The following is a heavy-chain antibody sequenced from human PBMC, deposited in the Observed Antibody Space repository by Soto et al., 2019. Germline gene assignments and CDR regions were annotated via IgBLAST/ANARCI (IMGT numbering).Heavy chain of an antibody. V-gene: IGHV4-30-4*08. CDR3: ARRLTTSVDGFDY. D-gene: IGHD4-4*01. J-gene: IGHJ4*02. Sequence: SETLSLTCSGSSRSMRGAKYYWSWIRQRPGKGLEWIGYIHHSGRAYYNPSLEGRVATYVDTSKNHFSLDIHSVTAADTPVYYRARRLTTSVDGFDYWGQGILVTVSS. CDR2: IHHSGRA. CDR1: SRSMRGAKYY.